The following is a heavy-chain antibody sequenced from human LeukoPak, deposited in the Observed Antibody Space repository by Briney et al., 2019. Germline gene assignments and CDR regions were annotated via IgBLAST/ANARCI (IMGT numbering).Heavy chain of an antibody. CDR3: AKGPEAYVWGSYRDY. J-gene: IGHJ4*02. Sequence: PGGSLRLSCAASGFTFSSYAMSWVRQAPGKGLEWVSAISGSGGSTYYADSVKGRFTISRDNSKNTLYPQMNSLRAEDTAVYYCAKGPEAYVWGSYRDYWGQGTLVTVSS. CDR2: ISGSGGST. V-gene: IGHV3-23*01. CDR1: GFTFSSYA. D-gene: IGHD3-16*02.